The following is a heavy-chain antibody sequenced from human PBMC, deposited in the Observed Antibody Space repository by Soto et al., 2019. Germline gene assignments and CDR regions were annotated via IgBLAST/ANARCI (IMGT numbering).Heavy chain of an antibody. J-gene: IGHJ5*01. CDR2: IKQEGSEK. V-gene: IGHV3-7*01. Sequence: EVQLVQSGGGFVRSGGTLRLSCAASGLTFGSYWMSWVRQAPGKGLEWVANIKQEGSEKYYLDSVKGRFTISRDNAKKSLFLQMHSLRAEDTAIYYCAREAASGGWYDSWGQGSLVTVSS. D-gene: IGHD6-25*01. CDR1: GLTFGSYW. CDR3: AREAASGGWYDS.